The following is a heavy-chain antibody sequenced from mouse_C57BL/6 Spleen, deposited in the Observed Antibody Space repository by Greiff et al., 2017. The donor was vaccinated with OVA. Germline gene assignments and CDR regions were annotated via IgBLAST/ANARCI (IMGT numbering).Heavy chain of an antibody. CDR2: INPNNGGT. CDR3: AREDYGRGDVDY. Sequence: EVQLQQSGPELVKPGASVKISCKASGYTFTDYYMNWVKQSHGKSLEWIGDINPNNGGTSYNQKFKGKATLTVDKSSSTAYMELRSLTSEDSAVYYCAREDYGRGDVDYWGQGTTLTVSS. D-gene: IGHD1-1*01. V-gene: IGHV1-26*01. J-gene: IGHJ2*01. CDR1: GYTFTDYY.